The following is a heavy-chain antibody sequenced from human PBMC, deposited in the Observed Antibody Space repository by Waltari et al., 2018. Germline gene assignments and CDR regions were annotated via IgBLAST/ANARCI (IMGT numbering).Heavy chain of an antibody. Sequence: QVQLVQSGAEVKKPGASVKVSCKASGYPFTGYYLPWLRQAPGQGLEWMGWINPNSGGTNYAQKFQGRVTRTRDTSISTAYMELSRLRSDDTAVYYCARDLRLGELSLLGLNYWGQGTLVTVSS. J-gene: IGHJ4*02. CDR1: GYPFTGYY. D-gene: IGHD3-16*02. CDR2: INPNSGGT. CDR3: ARDLRLGELSLLGLNY. V-gene: IGHV1-2*02.